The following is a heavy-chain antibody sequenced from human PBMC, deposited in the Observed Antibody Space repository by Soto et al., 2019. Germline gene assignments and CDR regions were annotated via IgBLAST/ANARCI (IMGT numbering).Heavy chain of an antibody. CDR3: AKELSPELELPPERDYYGMDV. V-gene: IGHV3-30*18. CDR1: GFTFSSYG. D-gene: IGHD1-7*01. CDR2: ISYDGSNK. J-gene: IGHJ6*02. Sequence: GGSLRLSCAASGFTFSSYGMHWVRQAPGKGLEWVAVISYDGSNKYYADSVKGRFTISRDNSKNTLYLQMNSLRAEDTAVYYCAKELSPELELPPERDYYGMDVWGQGTTVTVSS.